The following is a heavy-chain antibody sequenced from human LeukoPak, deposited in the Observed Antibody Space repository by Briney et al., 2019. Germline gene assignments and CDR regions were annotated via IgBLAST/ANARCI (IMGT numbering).Heavy chain of an antibody. D-gene: IGHD2-2*01. V-gene: IGHV4-39*01. CDR3: ASLWGRGRFVVVPAAIPGHYYYMDV. J-gene: IGHJ6*03. CDR2: IYYSGST. CDR1: GGSISSSSYY. Sequence: PSETLSLTCTVSGGSISSSSYYWGWIRQPPGKGLEWIGSIYYSGSTYYNPSLKSRVTISVDTSKNQFSLKLSSVTAADTAVYYCASLWGRGRFVVVPAAIPGHYYYMDVWGKGTTVTVSS.